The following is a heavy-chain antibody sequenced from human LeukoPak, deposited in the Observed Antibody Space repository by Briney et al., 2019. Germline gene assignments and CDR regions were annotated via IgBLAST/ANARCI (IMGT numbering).Heavy chain of an antibody. CDR1: GGSISSYY. CDR2: IYTSGST. CDR3: ARGRRYLSISSTGGWFDP. D-gene: IGHD3-3*01. J-gene: IGHJ5*02. Sequence: SETLSLTCTVSGGSISSYYWSWIRQPAGKGLEWIGRIYTSGSTNYNPSLKSRVTMSVDTSKNQFSLKLSSVTAADTAVYYCARGRRYLSISSTGGWFDPWGQGTLVTVSS. V-gene: IGHV4-4*07.